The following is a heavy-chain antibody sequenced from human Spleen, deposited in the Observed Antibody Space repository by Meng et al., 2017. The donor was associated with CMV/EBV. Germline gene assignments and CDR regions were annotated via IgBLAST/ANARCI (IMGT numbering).Heavy chain of an antibody. D-gene: IGHD3-3*01. CDR2: ISSSGSTI. CDR3: VRADSGDYDFWSGYPTGRYYGMDV. V-gene: IGHV3-48*04. Sequence: GESLKISCAASGFTFSRYAMSWVRQAPGKGLEWVSYISSSGSTIFYADSVEGRFTISRDNGRNSMYLQMKSLRAEETAVYYCVRADSGDYDFWSGYPTGRYYGMDVWGQGTTVTVSS. J-gene: IGHJ6*02. CDR1: GFTFSRYA.